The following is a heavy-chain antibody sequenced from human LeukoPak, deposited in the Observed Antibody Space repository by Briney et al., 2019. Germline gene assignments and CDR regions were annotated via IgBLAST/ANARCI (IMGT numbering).Heavy chain of an antibody. J-gene: IGHJ5*02. Sequence: SETLSLTCTVSGGSISSSSYYWGWIRQPPGKGLEWIGSIYYSGSTYYNPSLKSRVTISVDTSKNQFSLKLSSVTAADTAVYYCASTTGSPRYNWFDPWGQGTLVTVSS. CDR3: ASTTGSPRYNWFDP. D-gene: IGHD1-1*01. V-gene: IGHV4-39*07. CDR2: IYYSGST. CDR1: GGSISSSSYY.